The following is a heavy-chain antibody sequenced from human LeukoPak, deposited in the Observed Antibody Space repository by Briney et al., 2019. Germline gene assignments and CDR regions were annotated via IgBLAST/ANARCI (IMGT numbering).Heavy chain of an antibody. Sequence: SETLSLTCTVSNGSLNSYYWSWVRQPPGKGLQFIGFIYYKGSSNYNPSLKSRVTFAVDTSKNQFSLKVTSVTAADTAVYYCARVGRDGHNIHTLGAFDVWGQGTMVTVSS. CDR1: NGSLNSYY. CDR2: IYYKGSS. V-gene: IGHV4-59*01. J-gene: IGHJ3*01. D-gene: IGHD5-24*01. CDR3: ARVGRDGHNIHTLGAFDV.